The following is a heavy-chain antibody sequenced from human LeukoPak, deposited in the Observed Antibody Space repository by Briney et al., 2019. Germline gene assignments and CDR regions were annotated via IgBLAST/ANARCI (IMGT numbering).Heavy chain of an antibody. CDR3: ARDKRITSGVFDY. CDR2: IYYSGST. V-gene: IGHV4-39*07. CDR1: GGSISSSSYY. J-gene: IGHJ4*02. Sequence: RSSETLSLTCTVSGGSISSSSYYWGWIRQPPGKGLEWIGSIYYSGSTYYNPSLKSRVTISVDTSKNQFSLKLSSVTAADTAVYYCARDKRITSGVFDYWGQETLVTVSS. D-gene: IGHD1-14*01.